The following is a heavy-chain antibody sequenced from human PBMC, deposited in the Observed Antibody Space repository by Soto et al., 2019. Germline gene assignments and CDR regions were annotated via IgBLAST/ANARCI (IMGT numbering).Heavy chain of an antibody. J-gene: IGHJ6*02. V-gene: IGHV3-30*18. CDR2: ISYDGSNK. D-gene: IGHD2-15*01. CDR1: GFTFSSYG. Sequence: GGSLRLSCAASGFTFSSYGMHWVRQAPGKGLEWVAVISYDGSNKYYADSVKGRFTISRDNSKNTLYLQMNSLRAEDTAVYYCAKDLVVAATPPYYYYGMDVWGQGTTVTVSS. CDR3: AKDLVVAATPPYYYYGMDV.